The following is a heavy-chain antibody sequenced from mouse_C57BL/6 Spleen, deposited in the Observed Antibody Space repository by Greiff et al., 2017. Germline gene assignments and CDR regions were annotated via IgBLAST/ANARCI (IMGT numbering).Heavy chain of an antibody. Sequence: QVQLQQPGAELVKPGASVKMSCKASGYTFTSYWITWVKQRPGQGLEWIGDIYPGSGSTNYNEKFKSKATLTVDTSSSTAYMQLSSLTSEDSAVYYCARREYYGSSVFAYWGQGTLVTVSA. J-gene: IGHJ3*01. D-gene: IGHD1-1*01. CDR2: IYPGSGST. CDR1: GYTFTSYW. CDR3: ARREYYGSSVFAY. V-gene: IGHV1-55*01.